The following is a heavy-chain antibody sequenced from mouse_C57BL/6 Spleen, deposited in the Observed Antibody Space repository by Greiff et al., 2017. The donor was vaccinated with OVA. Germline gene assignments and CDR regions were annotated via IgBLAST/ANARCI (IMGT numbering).Heavy chain of an antibody. CDR1: GYTFTDYY. Sequence: VQLVESGAELVRPGASVKLSCKASGYTFTDYYINWVKQRPGQGLEWIARIYPGSGNTYYNEKFKGKATLTAEKSSSTAYMQLSSLTAEDSAVYFCARDFAYWGQGTLGTVSA. V-gene: IGHV1-76*01. CDR2: IYPGSGNT. J-gene: IGHJ3*01. CDR3: ARDFAY.